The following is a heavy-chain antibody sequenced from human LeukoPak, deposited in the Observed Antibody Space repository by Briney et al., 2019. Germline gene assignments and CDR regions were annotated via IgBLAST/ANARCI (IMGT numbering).Heavy chain of an antibody. D-gene: IGHD3-3*01. J-gene: IGHJ6*02. Sequence: ASVKVSCKASGYTFTGYYMHWVRQAPGQGLEWMGIINPSGGSTSYAQKFQGRVTMTRDTSTSTVYMELSSLRSEDTAVYYCARVGRVTIFGVVQQLYYYYGMDVWGQGTTVTVSS. CDR1: GYTFTGYY. CDR3: ARVGRVTIFGVVQQLYYYYGMDV. V-gene: IGHV1-46*01. CDR2: INPSGGST.